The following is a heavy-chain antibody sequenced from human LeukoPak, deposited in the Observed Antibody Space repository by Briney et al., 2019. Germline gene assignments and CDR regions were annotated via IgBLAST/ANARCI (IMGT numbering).Heavy chain of an antibody. D-gene: IGHD3-10*01. V-gene: IGHV3-21*01. CDR3: VRDPWMYYGSGRKGWFDP. Sequence: GGSLRLSCAASGFTFSSYSMNWVRQAPGKGLEWVSSISSSSSYIYYADSVKGRFTISRDNAKNSLYLQMNSLRAEDTAVYYCVRDPWMYYGSGRKGWFDPWGQETLVTVSS. CDR1: GFTFSSYS. J-gene: IGHJ5*02. CDR2: ISSSSSYI.